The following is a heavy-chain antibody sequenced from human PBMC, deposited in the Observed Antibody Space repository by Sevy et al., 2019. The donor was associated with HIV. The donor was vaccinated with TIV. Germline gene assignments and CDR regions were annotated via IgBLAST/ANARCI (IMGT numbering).Heavy chain of an antibody. CDR2: ISWETKKT. Sequence: GGSLRLSCAASGFTFDDYTMHWVRQVPGKGLEWVSIISWETKKTDYADSVEGRFTVSRDYRNNSLYLQMNSLRSEDTALYICAKDIPGFSGFDHWVQGTLVTVSS. V-gene: IGHV3-43*01. J-gene: IGHJ4*02. D-gene: IGHD3-10*01. CDR1: GFTFDDYT. CDR3: AKDIPGFSGFDH.